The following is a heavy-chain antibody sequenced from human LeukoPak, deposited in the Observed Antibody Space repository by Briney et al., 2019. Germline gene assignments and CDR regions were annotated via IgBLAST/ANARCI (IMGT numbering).Heavy chain of an antibody. Sequence: GGTLRLSCTASGLTFSTYEMSWVREAPGKGLEWLSYISSSGNTIFYSDSVKGRFTISRDNSKNTLYLQMHSLRAEDTAVYYCARDRMGAIMYFDVWGRGTLVTVSS. V-gene: IGHV3-48*03. CDR1: GLTFSTYE. CDR2: ISSSGNTI. D-gene: IGHD3-10*01. CDR3: ARDRMGAIMYFDV. J-gene: IGHJ2*01.